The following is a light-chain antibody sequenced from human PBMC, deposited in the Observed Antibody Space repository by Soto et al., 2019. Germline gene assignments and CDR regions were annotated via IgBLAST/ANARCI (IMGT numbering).Light chain of an antibody. CDR1: SSNVGGHNS. Sequence: QSALTQPASVSGSPGQSITISCTGTSSNVGGHNSVSWYQQHPGKAPKLMIYDVSYRPSGVSYRFSGSKSGNTASLTISGLQVEDEADYHCSSYTSSSSTTVVFGAGTKVTVL. CDR3: SSYTSSSSTTVV. CDR2: DVS. V-gene: IGLV2-14*01. J-gene: IGLJ1*01.